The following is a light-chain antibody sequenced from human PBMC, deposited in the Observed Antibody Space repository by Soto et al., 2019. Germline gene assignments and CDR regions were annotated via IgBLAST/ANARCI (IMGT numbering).Light chain of an antibody. CDR1: ISDVGGYNY. J-gene: IGLJ1*01. CDR3: SSYTSSSTI. Sequence: QSLLTQPASVSGSPGQSITIACTGTISDVGGYNYVSWYQQHPGKAPKLMIYAVTDRPSGVSSRFSGSKSGNTASLTISGLQAEDEADYYCSSYTSSSTIFATGTKVTVL. V-gene: IGLV2-14*01. CDR2: AVT.